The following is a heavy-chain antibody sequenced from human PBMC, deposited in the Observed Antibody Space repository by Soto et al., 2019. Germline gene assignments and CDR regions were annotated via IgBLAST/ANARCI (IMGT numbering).Heavy chain of an antibody. V-gene: IGHV4-4*02. Sequence: QVQLQESGPGLVKPSGTLSLTCSVSGDSITSDTWWSWVRQSPGKGLEWIGEIYHSGRTHYNPSLKSRVIISVDTSKNDFSLTLSSVPAADTAVYYCTANGYYSLDYWGQGSLVTVSS. CDR3: TANGYYSLDY. CDR1: GDSITSDTW. CDR2: IYHSGRT. J-gene: IGHJ4*02. D-gene: IGHD5-12*01.